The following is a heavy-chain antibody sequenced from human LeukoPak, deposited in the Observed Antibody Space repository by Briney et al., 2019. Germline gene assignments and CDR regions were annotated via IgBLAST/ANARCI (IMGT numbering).Heavy chain of an antibody. CDR3: ARGHARCSGGSCYSYSYYYYGMDV. J-gene: IGHJ6*02. V-gene: IGHV4-39*07. Sequence: SETLSLTCTVSGGSISSSSYYWGWIRLPAGKGLEWIGSIYDSGSTYYNPSLKSRVTISVDTSKNQFSLKLSSVTAADTAVYYCARGHARCSGGSCYSYSYYYYGMDVWGQGTTVTVSS. CDR1: GGSISSSSYY. CDR2: IYDSGST. D-gene: IGHD2-15*01.